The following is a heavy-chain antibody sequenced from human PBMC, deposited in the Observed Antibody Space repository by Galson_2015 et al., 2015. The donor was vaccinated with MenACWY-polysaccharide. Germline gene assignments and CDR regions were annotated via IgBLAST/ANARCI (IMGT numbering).Heavy chain of an antibody. D-gene: IGHD5-18*01. CDR1: GFTFSSYR. J-gene: IGHJ4*02. CDR2: ISSSSSYI. V-gene: IGHV3-21*01. Sequence: SLRLSCAASGFTFSSYRMNWVRQAPGKGLEWVSSISSSSSYIYYADSVKGRFTISRDNAKNSLYLQMNSLRAEDTAVYYCARNVDTAMANFDYWGQGTLVTVSS. CDR3: ARNVDTAMANFDY.